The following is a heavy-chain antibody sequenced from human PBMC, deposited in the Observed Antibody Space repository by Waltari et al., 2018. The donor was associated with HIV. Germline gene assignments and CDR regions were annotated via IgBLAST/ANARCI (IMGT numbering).Heavy chain of an antibody. CDR2: ISYDGSNK. J-gene: IGHJ2*01. D-gene: IGHD1-20*01. CDR1: GFTFNSFA. Sequence: QVQLVESGGGVVQPGRSLRLSFAASGFTFNSFAMHWVRQAPGKGLEWVAVISYDGSNKYYADSVKGRFTISRDNSKNTLYLQMNSLRAEDTAVYYCAREKITGYFDLWGRGTLVTVSS. V-gene: IGHV3-30*04. CDR3: AREKITGYFDL.